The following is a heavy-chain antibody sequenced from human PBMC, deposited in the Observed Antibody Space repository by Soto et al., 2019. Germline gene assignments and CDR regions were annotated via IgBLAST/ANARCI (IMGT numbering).Heavy chain of an antibody. CDR2: ISAYNGNT. J-gene: IGHJ3*02. Sequence: ASVKVSCKASGYTFTSYGISWVRQAPGQGLEWMGWISAYNGNTNYAQKLQGRVTMTTDTSTSTAYMELRSLRSDDTAVYYCARARGNYGSGSDDAFDISGQGKMVTV. V-gene: IGHV1-18*01. CDR3: ARARGNYGSGSDDAFDI. CDR1: GYTFTSYG. D-gene: IGHD3-10*01.